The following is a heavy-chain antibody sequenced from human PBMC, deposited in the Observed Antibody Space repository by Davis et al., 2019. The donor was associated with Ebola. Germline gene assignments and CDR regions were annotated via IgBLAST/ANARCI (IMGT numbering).Heavy chain of an antibody. CDR3: ARTSIVGTTTTASDI. CDR2: ISAYNGNT. D-gene: IGHD1-26*01. V-gene: IGHV1-18*01. Sequence: VKVSCKASGYTFKNYAISWVRQAPGQGLEWMGWISAYNGNTNYAQILQGRVTMTTDTSTGTAYMGLRSLRSDDTAVYFCARTSIVGTTTTASDIWGQGTKVTVSS. J-gene: IGHJ3*02. CDR1: GYTFKNYA.